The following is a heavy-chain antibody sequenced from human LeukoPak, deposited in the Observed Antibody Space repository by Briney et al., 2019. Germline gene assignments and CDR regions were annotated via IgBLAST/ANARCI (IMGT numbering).Heavy chain of an antibody. V-gene: IGHV3-53*01. J-gene: IGHJ4*02. Sequence: GGSLRLSCAASDFTVSSNSMSWVRQARGKGLEWVSVTYSSGSTHYADSVKGRFTISRDSSKNTLYLQMNSLRAEDTAVYYCATESYGGAWGQGTLVTVSS. CDR2: TYSSGST. CDR3: ATESYGGA. D-gene: IGHD1-26*01. CDR1: DFTVSSNS.